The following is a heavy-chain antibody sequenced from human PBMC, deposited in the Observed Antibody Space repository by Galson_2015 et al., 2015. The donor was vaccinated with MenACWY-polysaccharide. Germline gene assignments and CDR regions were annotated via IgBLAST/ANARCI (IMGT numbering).Heavy chain of an antibody. CDR3: ASSTNDYGDSLNAFDI. V-gene: IGHV3-53*01. D-gene: IGHD4-17*01. CDR2: IYSGGST. J-gene: IGHJ3*02. Sequence: SLRLSCAASGFTVSSNYMSWVRQAPGKGLEWVSVIYSGGSTYYADSVKGRFTISRDNSKNTLYLQMNSLRAEDTAVYYCASSTNDYGDSLNAFDIWGQGTMVTVSS. CDR1: GFTVSSNY.